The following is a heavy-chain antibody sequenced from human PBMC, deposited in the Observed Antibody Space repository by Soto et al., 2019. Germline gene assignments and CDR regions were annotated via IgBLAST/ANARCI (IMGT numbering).Heavy chain of an antibody. Sequence: SSVKVSCKASGGTFSSYAISWVRQAPGQGLEWMGGIIPIFGTTNYAEKFRGRVSITADESTSTAYVELSSLRSEDTAVYYCARKGYIGNFAMDVWGQGTTVTVSS. CDR1: GGTFSSYA. V-gene: IGHV1-69*13. D-gene: IGHD5-12*01. CDR3: ARKGYIGNFAMDV. CDR2: IIPIFGTT. J-gene: IGHJ6*02.